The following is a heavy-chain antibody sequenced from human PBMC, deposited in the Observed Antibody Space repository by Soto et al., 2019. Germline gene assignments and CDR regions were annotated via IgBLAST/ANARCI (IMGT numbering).Heavy chain of an antibody. CDR2: ISLYSDGT. V-gene: IGHV1-18*01. D-gene: IGHD2-2*01. J-gene: IGHJ5*02. Sequence: QVQLVQSGGEVKRPGASVKVSCKTSGYTFSNYGITWVRQAPGQPLEWLGWISLYSDGTNYAQKFQRRVPMTTDTSTTTACMELRSPRSDDTAVYYCARVVPGAEAWFGPWGQGTLVTVSS. CDR1: GYTFSNYG. CDR3: ARVVPGAEAWFGP.